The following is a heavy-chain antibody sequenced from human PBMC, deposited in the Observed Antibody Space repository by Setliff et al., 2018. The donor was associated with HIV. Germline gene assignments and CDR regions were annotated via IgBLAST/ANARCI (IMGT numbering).Heavy chain of an antibody. Sequence: GASVKVSCKASGYTFTSYGISWVRQAPGQGLEWMGWISAYNDNTNYAQKLQGRVTMTTDTSTSTAYMELRSLRSDDTAVYYCARDSREGGYDQYYYYYGMDVWGQGTTVTVSS. J-gene: IGHJ6*02. CDR3: ARDSREGGYDQYYYYYGMDV. CDR2: ISAYNDNT. V-gene: IGHV1-18*01. CDR1: GYTFTSYG. D-gene: IGHD5-12*01.